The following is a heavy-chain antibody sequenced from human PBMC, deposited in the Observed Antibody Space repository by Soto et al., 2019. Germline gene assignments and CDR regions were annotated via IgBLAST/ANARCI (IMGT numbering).Heavy chain of an antibody. J-gene: IGHJ4*02. D-gene: IGHD6-6*01. V-gene: IGHV1-69*01. CDR3: ARNAARYVAARAYFDY. CDR1: GGTFSSYA. Sequence: QVQLVQSGAEVKKPGSSVKVSCKASGGTFSSYAISWVRQAPGQGLEWMGGIIPIFGTANYAQKFQGRVTITADESTGTAYMELSSLRSEDTAVYYCARNAARYVAARAYFDYWGQGTLVTVSS. CDR2: IIPIFGTA.